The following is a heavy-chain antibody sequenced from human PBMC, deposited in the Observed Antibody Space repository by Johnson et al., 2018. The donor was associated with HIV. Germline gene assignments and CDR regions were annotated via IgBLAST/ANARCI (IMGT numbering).Heavy chain of an antibody. D-gene: IGHD3-10*01. CDR2: INWNGGSA. CDR3: AREGWEITMIQGAFDI. V-gene: IGHV3-20*04. Sequence: VQLVESGGGVVRSGGSLRLSCAASGFTFSSYGMSWVRQPPGKGLEWVSGINWNGGSAGYAESVKGRFTISRDNAKNSLYLQMNSLRAEDTAFYYCAREGWEITMIQGAFDIWGQGTMVTVSS. CDR1: GFTFSSYG. J-gene: IGHJ3*02.